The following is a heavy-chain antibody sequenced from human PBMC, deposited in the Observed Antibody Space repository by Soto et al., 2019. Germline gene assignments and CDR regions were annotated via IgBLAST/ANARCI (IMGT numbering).Heavy chain of an antibody. CDR3: ARGDYYDSSGPYYGMDV. CDR2: IYYSGST. D-gene: IGHD3-22*01. J-gene: IGHJ6*02. Sequence: PSETLSLTCTVSGGSISSYYWSWIRQPPGKGLEWIGYIYYSGSTNYNPSLKSRVTISVDTSKNQFSLKLSSVTAADTAVYYCARGDYYDSSGPYYGMDVWGQGTTVTVSS. CDR1: GGSISSYY. V-gene: IGHV4-59*01.